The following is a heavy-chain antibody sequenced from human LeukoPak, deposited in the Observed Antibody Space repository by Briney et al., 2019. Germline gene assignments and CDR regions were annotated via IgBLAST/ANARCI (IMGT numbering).Heavy chain of an antibody. V-gene: IGHV1-18*01. CDR3: ATDTSYSWYDTFGEY. CDR1: GYTFTTYG. CDR2: ISAYNGNT. J-gene: IGHJ4*02. D-gene: IGHD6-13*01. Sequence: ASVKVSCKASGYTFTTYGISWVRQAPGQGLEWMGWISAYNGNTNYAQKLQGRVTMTTDTSTSTAYMELRSLRSDDTAVYYCATDTSYSWYDTFGEYWGQGTLVTVSS.